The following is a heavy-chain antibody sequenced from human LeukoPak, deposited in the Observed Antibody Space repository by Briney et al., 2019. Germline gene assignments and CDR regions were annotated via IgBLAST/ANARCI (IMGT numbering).Heavy chain of an antibody. CDR2: ISGSGGST. J-gene: IGHJ6*02. CDR3: AKESGGFPYYYYYGMDV. CDR1: GFTFSSYA. V-gene: IGHV3-23*01. Sequence: GGSLRLSCAASGFTFSSYAMSWVRQAPGKGLEWVSAISGSGGSTYYADSVKGRFTISRDNSKNTLYLQMNSLRAEDTAVYYCAKESGGFPYYYYYGMDVWGQGTTVTVSS. D-gene: IGHD2-15*01.